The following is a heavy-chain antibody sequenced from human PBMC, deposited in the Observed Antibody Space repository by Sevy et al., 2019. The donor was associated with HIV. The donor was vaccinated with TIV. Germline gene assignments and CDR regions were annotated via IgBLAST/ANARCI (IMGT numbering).Heavy chain of an antibody. CDR2: FDPEDGEI. V-gene: IGHV1-24*01. CDR3: ATAREYYSDNSGDFDY. Sequence: ASVKVSCKVSGYTLIELSMHWVRQAPGKGLEWMGRFDPEDGEIIYAQKFQGRVTMTEDTSTDTAYMELRSLRSEDTAVYYCATAREYYSDNSGDFDYWGQGTLVTVSS. D-gene: IGHD3-22*01. J-gene: IGHJ4*02. CDR1: GYTLIELS.